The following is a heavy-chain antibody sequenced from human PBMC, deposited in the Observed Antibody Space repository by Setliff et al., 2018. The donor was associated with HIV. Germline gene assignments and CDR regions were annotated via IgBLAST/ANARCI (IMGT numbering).Heavy chain of an antibody. D-gene: IGHD1-26*01. CDR2: VNHRGIT. CDR1: GGSFSGYY. V-gene: IGHV4-34*01. Sequence: PSETLSLTCAVYGGSFSGYYWSWIRQPPGKGLEWIGEVNHRGITNYNPSLKSRVTISVDTSKNQFSLKLSSVTAADTAGYYCARVRGALYYFDYWGQGTLVTVSS. J-gene: IGHJ4*02. CDR3: ARVRGALYYFDY.